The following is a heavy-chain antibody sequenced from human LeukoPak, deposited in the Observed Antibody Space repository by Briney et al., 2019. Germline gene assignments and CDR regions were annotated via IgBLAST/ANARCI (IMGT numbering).Heavy chain of an antibody. CDR2: IYYSGST. D-gene: IGHD2-15*01. CDR3: ASALHCSGGSCYSDY. V-gene: IGHV4-59*08. Sequence: SETLSLTCTVSGGSISSYYWSWIRQPPGKGLEWIGYIYYSGSTNYNPSLKSRVTISVDTSKNQFSLKLSSVTAADTAVYYCASALHCSGGSCYSDYWGQGTLVTVSS. CDR1: GGSISSYY. J-gene: IGHJ4*02.